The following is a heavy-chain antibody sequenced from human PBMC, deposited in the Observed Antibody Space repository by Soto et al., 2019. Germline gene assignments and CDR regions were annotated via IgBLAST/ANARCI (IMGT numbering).Heavy chain of an antibody. Sequence: PGGSLRLSCAASGFTFSSYWMHWVRQVPGKGLLWVSRIDEYGSTINYADSVKGRFTISRDNAKNTLYLEMNSLRAEDTALYYCTRDIGGKGAYWGKGILVTVS. V-gene: IGHV3-74*01. D-gene: IGHD3-10*01. CDR3: TRDIGGKGAY. CDR1: GFTFSSYW. CDR2: IDEYGSTI. J-gene: IGHJ4*02.